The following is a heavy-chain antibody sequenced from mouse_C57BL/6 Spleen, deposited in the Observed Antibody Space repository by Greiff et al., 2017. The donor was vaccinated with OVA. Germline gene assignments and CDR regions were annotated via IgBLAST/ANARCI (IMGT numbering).Heavy chain of an antibody. Sequence: EVQLQQSGPELVKPGASVKISCKASGYTFTDYYMNWVKQSHGKSLEWIGDINPNNGGTSYNQKFKGKATLTVDKSSSTAYMELRSLTSEDSAVYYCAGRENGYDGFAYWGQETLVTVS. D-gene: IGHD2-2*01. J-gene: IGHJ3*01. V-gene: IGHV1-26*01. CDR1: GYTFTDYY. CDR2: INPNNGGT. CDR3: AGRENGYDGFAY.